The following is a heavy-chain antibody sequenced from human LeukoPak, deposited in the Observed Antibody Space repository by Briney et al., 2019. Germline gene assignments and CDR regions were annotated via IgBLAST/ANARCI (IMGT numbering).Heavy chain of an antibody. J-gene: IGHJ4*02. V-gene: IGHV3-7*01. CDR1: GFTFSSYW. CDR2: IKQDGSEK. D-gene: IGHD3-22*01. CDR3: ARAYDSSGYWIYYFDY. Sequence: GGSLRLSCAAPGFTFSSYWMSWVRQAPGKGLEWVANIKQDGSEKYYVDSVKGRFTISRDNAKNSLYLQMNSLRAEDTAVYYCARAYDSSGYWIYYFDYWGQGTLVTVSS.